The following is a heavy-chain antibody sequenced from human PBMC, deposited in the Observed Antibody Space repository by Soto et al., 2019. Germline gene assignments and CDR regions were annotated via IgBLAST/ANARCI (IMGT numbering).Heavy chain of an antibody. D-gene: IGHD6-13*01. V-gene: IGHV3-23*01. Sequence: EVQLLESGGGLVQPGGSLRLSCAASGFTFSSYAMNWVRQAPGKGLEWVSVISGSDGSTYYADSVKGRFTISRDNSKNTLNLQMNSLRAEDTAVYYCARGSSSWYFDYWGQGTLVTVSS. CDR3: ARGSSSWYFDY. CDR2: ISGSDGST. CDR1: GFTFSSYA. J-gene: IGHJ4*02.